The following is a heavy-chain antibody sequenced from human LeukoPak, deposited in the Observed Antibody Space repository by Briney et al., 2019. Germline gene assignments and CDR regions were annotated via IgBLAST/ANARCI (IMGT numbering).Heavy chain of an antibody. CDR1: GGSLSSGGYY. CDR2: ISYSGST. D-gene: IGHD5-18*01. J-gene: IGHJ4*02. V-gene: IGHV4-31*03. CDR3: ARVRGYSYGELDY. Sequence: SETLSLTCTVSGGSLSSGGYYWAWIRQHPGKGLEWIVHISYSGSTYYNPSLNSRVTISGGTSKSQFSLKLSSVTAADTAVYYCARVRGYSYGELDYWGQGTLVTVSS.